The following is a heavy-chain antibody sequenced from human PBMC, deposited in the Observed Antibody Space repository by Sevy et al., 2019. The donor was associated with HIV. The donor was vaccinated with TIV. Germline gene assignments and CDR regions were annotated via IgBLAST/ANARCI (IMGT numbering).Heavy chain of an antibody. CDR3: ARLSEPGIAVAGENFDY. CDR1: GYTFTSYY. J-gene: IGHJ4*02. Sequence: ASVKVSCKASGYTFTSYYMHWVRQAPGQGLEWMGIINPSGGSTSYAQKFQGRVTMTRDTSTSTVYMELSSLRSEDTAVYYCARLSEPGIAVAGENFDYWGLGTLVTVSS. CDR2: INPSGGST. V-gene: IGHV1-46*01. D-gene: IGHD6-19*01.